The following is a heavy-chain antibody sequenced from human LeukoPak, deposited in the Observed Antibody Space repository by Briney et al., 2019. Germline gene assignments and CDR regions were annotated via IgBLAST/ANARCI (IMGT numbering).Heavy chain of an antibody. J-gene: IGHJ4*02. CDR2: INHSGST. CDR1: GGSFSGYY. CDR3: ARGGLVNTKRFDY. D-gene: IGHD3-16*01. Sequence: SETLSLTCAVYGGSFSGYYWSWIRQPPGKGLGWIGEINHSGSTNYNPSLKSRVTISVDTSKNQFSLKLSSVTAADTAVYYCARGGLVNTKRFDYWGQGTLVTVSS. V-gene: IGHV4-34*01.